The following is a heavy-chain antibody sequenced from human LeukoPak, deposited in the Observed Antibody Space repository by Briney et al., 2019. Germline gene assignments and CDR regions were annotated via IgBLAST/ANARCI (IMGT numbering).Heavy chain of an antibody. CDR2: VFYSGST. V-gene: IGHV4-59*01. CDR1: GGSISSYS. J-gene: IGHJ3*02. CDR3: ARAQWLADDAFDI. Sequence: PSETLSLTCTVSGGSISSYSWNWIRQPPGKGLEWIGYVFYSGSTNYSPSLKSRVTMSVDTSKNQFSLKLSSVTAADTAVYYCARAQWLADDAFDIWGQGTMVTVSS. D-gene: IGHD6-19*01.